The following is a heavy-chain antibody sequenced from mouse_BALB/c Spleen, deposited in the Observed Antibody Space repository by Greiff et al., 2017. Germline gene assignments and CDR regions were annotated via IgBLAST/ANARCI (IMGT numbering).Heavy chain of an antibody. J-gene: IGHJ1*01. V-gene: IGHV2-2*02. CDR3: ASLYYGNYNWYFDV. D-gene: IGHD2-1*01. Sequence: QVQLQQSGPGLVQPSQSLSITCTVSGFSLTSYGVHWVRQSPGKGLEWLGVIWSGGSTDYNAAFISRLSISKDNSKSQVFFKMNSLQANDTAIYYCASLYYGNYNWYFDVWGAGTTVTVSS. CDR1: GFSLTSYG. CDR2: IWSGGST.